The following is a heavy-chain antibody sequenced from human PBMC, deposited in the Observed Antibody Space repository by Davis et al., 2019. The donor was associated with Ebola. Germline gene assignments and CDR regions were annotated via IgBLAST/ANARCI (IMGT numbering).Heavy chain of an antibody. Sequence: GSLRLSCAVYGGSFSGYYWSWIRQPPGKGLEWIGEINHSGSTNYNPSLKSRVTISVDTSKNQFSLKLSSVTAADTAVYYCARASTVTPFDYLGQGTLVTVSS. J-gene: IGHJ4*02. CDR2: INHSGST. CDR1: GGSFSGYY. V-gene: IGHV4-34*01. CDR3: ARASTVTPFDY. D-gene: IGHD4-11*01.